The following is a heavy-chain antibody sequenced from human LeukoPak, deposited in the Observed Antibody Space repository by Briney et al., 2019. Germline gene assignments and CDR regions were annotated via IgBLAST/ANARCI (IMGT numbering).Heavy chain of an antibody. V-gene: IGHV4-59*08. Sequence: SETLSLTCTVSGGSISSSYWSWIRQPRGKGLDWIGYVSHSGGTNYKPSLKSRVTISVDTSKRQFSLKLSSVTAADTAVYYCARSFDSAYYYMDVWGKGTTVTVS. J-gene: IGHJ6*03. CDR2: VSHSGGT. CDR1: GGSISSSY. D-gene: IGHD3-10*01. CDR3: ARSFDSAYYYMDV.